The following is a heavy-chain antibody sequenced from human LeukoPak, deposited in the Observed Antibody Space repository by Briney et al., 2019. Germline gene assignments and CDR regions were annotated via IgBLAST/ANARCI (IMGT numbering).Heavy chain of an antibody. CDR2: IYYSGDT. Sequence: SETLSLTCTVSGGSLSSYYWSWIRQSPEKGLEWIGHIYYSGDTNYNPSLKSRVTISVDTSKNQFSLKLSSVTAADTAVYYCARVTGYMIEDYFDYWGQGTLVTVSS. CDR3: ARVTGYMIEDYFDY. D-gene: IGHD3-22*01. V-gene: IGHV4-59*01. CDR1: GGSLSSYY. J-gene: IGHJ4*02.